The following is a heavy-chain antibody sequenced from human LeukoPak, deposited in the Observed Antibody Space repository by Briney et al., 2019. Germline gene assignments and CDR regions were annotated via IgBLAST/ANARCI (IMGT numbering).Heavy chain of an antibody. D-gene: IGHD6-19*01. CDR2: IDPGGGST. V-gene: IGHV1-46*01. CDR1: GYTFTSYS. CDR3: ARGYSSGWYFLGY. J-gene: IGHJ4*02. Sequence: ASVKVSCKASGYTFTSYSVHWVRQGPGQGLEWMGVIDPGGGSTTYAQNFRNRVTMTSDTSTSTVYMDLSSLISDDTAVYYCARGYSSGWYFLGYWGQGTQVTVSS.